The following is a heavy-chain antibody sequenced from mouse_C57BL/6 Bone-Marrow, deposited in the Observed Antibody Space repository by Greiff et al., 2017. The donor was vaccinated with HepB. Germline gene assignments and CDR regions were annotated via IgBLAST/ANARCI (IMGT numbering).Heavy chain of an antibody. CDR1: GFTFSDYG. D-gene: IGHD1-1*01. J-gene: IGHJ4*01. CDR3: ARRYYGYYAMDY. Sequence: EVQRVESGGGLVKPGGSLKLSCAASGFTFSDYGMHWVRQAPEKGLEWVAYISSGSSTIYYADTVKGRFTISRDNAKNTLFLQMTSLRSEDTAMYYCARRYYGYYAMDYWGQGTSVTVSS. CDR2: ISSGSSTI. V-gene: IGHV5-17*01.